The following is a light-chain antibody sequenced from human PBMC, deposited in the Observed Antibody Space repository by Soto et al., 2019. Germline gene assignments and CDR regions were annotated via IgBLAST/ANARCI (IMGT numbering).Light chain of an antibody. CDR1: QSVSSSY. Sequence: DIVVTQSPGTLSLSPGERATLACRAIQSVSSSYLAWYQQKPGQAPRLLIYGASSRATGIPDRFSGSGSGTDFTLTISRLEPEDVAVYYCQQYGSSPNTFGQGTKLEIK. J-gene: IGKJ2*01. CDR2: GAS. CDR3: QQYGSSPNT. V-gene: IGKV3-20*01.